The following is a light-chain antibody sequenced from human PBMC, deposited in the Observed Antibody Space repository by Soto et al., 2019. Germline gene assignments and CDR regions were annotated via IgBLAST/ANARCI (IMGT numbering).Light chain of an antibody. CDR2: LNNDGSH. Sequence: QLVLTQSPSASASLGASVKLTCTLSSGHSNYAIAWHQQQPEKGPRYVMKLNNDGSHSKGDGIPDRFSGSSSGAERYLTISSLQSEDESDYYCQTWDTGISVVFGGGTKLTVL. J-gene: IGLJ2*01. V-gene: IGLV4-69*01. CDR1: SGHSNYA. CDR3: QTWDTGISVV.